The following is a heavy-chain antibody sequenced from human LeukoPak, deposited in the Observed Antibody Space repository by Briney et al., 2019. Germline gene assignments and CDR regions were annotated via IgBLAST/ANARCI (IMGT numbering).Heavy chain of an antibody. J-gene: IGHJ4*02. V-gene: IGHV3-48*03. CDR1: AFTFSSYE. CDR2: ISSSGSTI. Sequence: GGSLTLSCAASAFTFSSYEMNWVRQAPGKGLEWVSYISSSGSTIYYADSVKVRFTISRDNAKNSLYLQMNSLRAEDTAVYYCARETPPVGGSHDDYDYWGQGTLVTVSS. D-gene: IGHD1-26*01. CDR3: ARETPPVGGSHDDYDY.